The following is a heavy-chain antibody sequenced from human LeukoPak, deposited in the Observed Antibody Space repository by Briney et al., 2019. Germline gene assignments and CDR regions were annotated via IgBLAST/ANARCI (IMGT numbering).Heavy chain of an antibody. CDR1: GYTFTSYG. Sequence: GASVKVSCKASGYTFTSYGISWVRQAPGQGLEWMGWISAYNGNTNYAQKLQGRVTMTTDTSTSTAYMELRSLRSDDTAVYYCARVEYDYVWGSYRSPFDYWGQGTLVTVSS. CDR3: ARVEYDYVWGSYRSPFDY. D-gene: IGHD3-16*02. V-gene: IGHV1-18*01. J-gene: IGHJ4*02. CDR2: ISAYNGNT.